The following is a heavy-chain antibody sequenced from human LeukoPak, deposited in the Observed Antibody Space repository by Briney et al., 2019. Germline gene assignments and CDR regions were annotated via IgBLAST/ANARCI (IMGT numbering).Heavy chain of an antibody. J-gene: IGHJ4*02. V-gene: IGHV3-30*18. CDR3: AKDLGFRFGVVY. CDR1: GFTFSSYG. D-gene: IGHD3-10*01. CDR2: ISYDGSNK. Sequence: PGGSLRLSCATSGFTFSSYGMHWVRQAPGKGLEWVAVISYDGSNKYYADSVKGRFTISRDNSKNTLYLQTNSLRAEDTAVYYCAKDLGFRFGVVYWGQGTLVTVSS.